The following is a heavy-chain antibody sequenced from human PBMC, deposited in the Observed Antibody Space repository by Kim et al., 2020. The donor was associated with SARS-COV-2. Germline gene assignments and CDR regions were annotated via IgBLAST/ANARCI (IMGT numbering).Heavy chain of an antibody. D-gene: IGHD4-17*01. CDR1: GFIFRNYG. CDR2: ICYDGSNT. Sequence: GGSLRLSCAASGFIFRNYGMHWVRQAPGKGLEWVAVICYDGSNTYYADSVKGRFTISRDNSKNTLYLQMNSLRAEDTAVYYCAKAPADGDYYYWGQGTLVTVSS. J-gene: IGHJ4*02. V-gene: IGHV3-33*06. CDR3: AKAPADGDYYY.